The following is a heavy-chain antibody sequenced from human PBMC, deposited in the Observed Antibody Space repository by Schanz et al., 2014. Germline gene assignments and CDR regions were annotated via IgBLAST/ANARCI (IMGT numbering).Heavy chain of an antibody. J-gene: IGHJ4*02. Sequence: EVQLLESGGGLVQPGGSLRLSCEASGFTFSSYAMSWVRQAPGKGLEWVSAISGSGGSTYYADSVKGRFTISRDNSKNTLYLQMNSLRVEDTAVYYCAKTLFPGGTQTFGNWGRGTLVTVSS. CDR2: ISGSGGST. CDR1: GFTFSSYA. V-gene: IGHV3-23*01. D-gene: IGHD2-8*02. CDR3: AKTLFPGGTQTFGN.